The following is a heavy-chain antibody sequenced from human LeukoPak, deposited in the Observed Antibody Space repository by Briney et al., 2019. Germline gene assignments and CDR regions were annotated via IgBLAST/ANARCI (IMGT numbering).Heavy chain of an antibody. CDR3: ARDVISSGWSWDYYYYYMDV. V-gene: IGHV3-21*01. CDR2: ISSSSSYI. D-gene: IGHD6-19*01. J-gene: IGHJ6*03. Sequence: GGSLRLSCAASGFTFSSYSMNWVRQAPGKGLEWVSSISSSSSYIYYADSEKGRFTISRDNAKNSLYLQMNSLRAEDTAVYYCARDVISSGWSWDYYYYYMDVWGKGTTVTISS. CDR1: GFTFSSYS.